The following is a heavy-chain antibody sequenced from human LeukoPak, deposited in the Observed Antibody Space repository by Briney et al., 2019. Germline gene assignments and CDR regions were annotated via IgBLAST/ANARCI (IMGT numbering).Heavy chain of an antibody. CDR3: ARDQGGYSYGYPRYYFDY. V-gene: IGHV1-2*02. Sequence: GASVKVSCKASGYTFTGYYIHWVRQAPGQGLEWMGLINPNSGGTNYAQKFQGRVTMTRDTSISTAYMELSRLRSDDTAVYYCARDQGGYSYGYPRYYFDYWGQGTLVTVSS. D-gene: IGHD5-18*01. J-gene: IGHJ4*02. CDR2: INPNSGGT. CDR1: GYTFTGYY.